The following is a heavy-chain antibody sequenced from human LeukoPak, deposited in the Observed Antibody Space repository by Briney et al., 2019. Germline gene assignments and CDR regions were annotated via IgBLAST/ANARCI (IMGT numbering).Heavy chain of an antibody. CDR1: GYTFTGYY. Sequence: VASVKVSCKASGYTFTGYYMHWVRQAPGQGLEWMGWINPNSGGTNYAQKFQGRVTMTRDASISTAYMELSRLRSGDTAVYYSARGHYGYYYDSSGYPPFFDYWGQGTLVTVSS. D-gene: IGHD3-22*01. J-gene: IGHJ4*02. V-gene: IGHV1-2*02. CDR3: ARGHYGYYYDSSGYPPFFDY. CDR2: INPNSGGT.